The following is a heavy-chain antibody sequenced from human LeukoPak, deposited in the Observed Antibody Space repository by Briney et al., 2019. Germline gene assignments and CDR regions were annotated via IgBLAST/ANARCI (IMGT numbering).Heavy chain of an antibody. CDR3: ARQQVAYYYYYGMDV. D-gene: IGHD2-15*01. J-gene: IGHJ6*04. CDR1: GYSFTAYW. CDR2: IYPGDSDT. Sequence: GESLKISCKGSGYSFTAYWIAWVRQMPGKGLEWMGIIYPGDSDTRYSPSFQGQVTISADKSISTAFLQWSSLKASDTAMYYCARQQVAYYYYYGMDVWGKGTTVTVSS. V-gene: IGHV5-51*01.